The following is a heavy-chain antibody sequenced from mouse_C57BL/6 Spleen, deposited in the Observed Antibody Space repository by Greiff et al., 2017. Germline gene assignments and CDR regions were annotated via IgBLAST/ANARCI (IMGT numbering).Heavy chain of an antibody. CDR1: GFSLSTSGMG. V-gene: IGHV8-12*01. CDR2: IYWDDDK. J-gene: IGHJ2*01. D-gene: IGHD1-1*01. Sequence: QVTLKVCGPGILQSSQTLSLTCSFSGFSLSTSGMGVSWIRQPSGKGLEWLAHIYWDDDKRYNPSLKSRLTISKDTSRNQVFLKITSVDTADTATYYCARSITTVVATRGYYFDYWGQGTTLTVSS. CDR3: ARSITTVVATRGYYFDY.